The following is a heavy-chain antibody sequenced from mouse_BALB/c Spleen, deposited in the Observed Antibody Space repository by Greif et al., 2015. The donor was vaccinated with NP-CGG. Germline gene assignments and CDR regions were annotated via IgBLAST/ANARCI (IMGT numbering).Heavy chain of an antibody. Sequence: QVQLQQSGAELAKPGASVKMSCKASGYTFTSYWMHWVKQRPGQGLEWIGYINPSTGYTEYNQKFKDKATLTADKSSSTAYMQLSSLTSEDSAVYYCARSGGYDVGYFDYWGQGTTLTVSS. D-gene: IGHD2-14*01. J-gene: IGHJ2*01. CDR3: ARSGGYDVGYFDY. V-gene: IGHV1-7*01. CDR2: INPSTGYT. CDR1: GYTFTSYW.